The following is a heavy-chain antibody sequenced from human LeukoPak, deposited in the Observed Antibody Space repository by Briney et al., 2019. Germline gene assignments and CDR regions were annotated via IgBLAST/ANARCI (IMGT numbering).Heavy chain of an antibody. D-gene: IGHD5-24*01. CDR2: IRYDGSNK. CDR3: AKDRDTAGQRWLHPLGY. V-gene: IGHV3-30*02. CDR1: GFTFSSYG. Sequence: PGGSLRLSCAASGFTFSSYGMHWVRQAPGKGLEWVAFIRYDGSNKYYADSVKGRFTISRDNSKNTLYLQMNSLRAEDTAVYYCAKDRDTAGQRWLHPLGYWGQGTLVTVSS. J-gene: IGHJ4*02.